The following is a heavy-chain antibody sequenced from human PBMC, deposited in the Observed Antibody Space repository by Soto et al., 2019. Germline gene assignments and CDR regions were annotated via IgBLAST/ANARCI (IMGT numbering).Heavy chain of an antibody. D-gene: IGHD6-13*01. CDR2: IYYSGST. CDR3: GPALAAANYYYNVMDV. CDR1: GGFFSCYY. V-gene: IGHV4-34*01. J-gene: IGHJ6*01. Sequence: SETRSLTCPVCGGFFSCYYWSWIRQPPGKGLEWIGAIYYSGSTNYSPSLKSRVTISVDTSNNQCSLTMRSVSAADAAAHYFGPALAAANYYYNVMDVLRQGNRITVS.